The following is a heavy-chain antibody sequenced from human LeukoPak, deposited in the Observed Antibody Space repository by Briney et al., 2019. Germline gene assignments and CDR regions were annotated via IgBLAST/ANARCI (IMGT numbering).Heavy chain of an antibody. Sequence: SSETLSLTCTVSGGSISSGGYYWSWIRQPPGKGLEWIGYIYHSGSTYYNPSLKSRVTISVDRSKNQFSLKLSSVTAADTAVHYCASSSGKGSTQTGWGQGTLVTVSS. D-gene: IGHD2-2*01. CDR1: GGSISSGGYY. J-gene: IGHJ4*02. CDR2: IYHSGST. V-gene: IGHV4-30-2*01. CDR3: ASSSGKGSTQTG.